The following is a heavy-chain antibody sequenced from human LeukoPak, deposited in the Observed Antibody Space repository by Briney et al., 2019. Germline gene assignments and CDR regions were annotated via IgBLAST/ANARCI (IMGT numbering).Heavy chain of an antibody. CDR3: AKRGVVIRVILVGFHKEAYYFDS. V-gene: IGHV3-23*01. D-gene: IGHD3-22*01. CDR2: ISDRGGRT. J-gene: IGHJ4*02. CDR1: GLTLSSYW. Sequence: GGSLRLSCAASGLTLSSYWMRWVRQAPGKGLEWVAGISDRGGRTNYADSVKGRFTISRDNPKNTIYLQMNSLRAEDTAVYFCAKRGVVIRVILVGFHKEAYYFDSWGQGALVTVSS.